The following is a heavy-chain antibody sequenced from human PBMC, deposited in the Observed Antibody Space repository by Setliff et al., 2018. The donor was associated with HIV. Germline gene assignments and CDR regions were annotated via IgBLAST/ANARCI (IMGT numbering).Heavy chain of an antibody. CDR2: ISHSGNT. J-gene: IGHJ5*02. V-gene: IGHV4-59*11. CDR1: GDSINTHY. D-gene: IGHD1-26*01. CDR3: ARSTVGAGTSFP. Sequence: SSETLSLTCTVSGDSINTHYWSWIRQAPGKGLEWIGCISHSGNTNFNPSLNSRVTISVDTSKNQFSLRLTSVTAADTAIYYCARSTVGAGTSFPWGRGILVTVSS.